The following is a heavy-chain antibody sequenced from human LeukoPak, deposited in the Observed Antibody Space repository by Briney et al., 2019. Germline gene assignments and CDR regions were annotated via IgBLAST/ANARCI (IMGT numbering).Heavy chain of an antibody. J-gene: IGHJ6*03. D-gene: IGHD2-2*01. Sequence: PSETLSLTCTVSGGSISSSTYYWGWIRQPPGKGLEWIGNIYYRGSTYYNPSLKSRVTMSVDTSKNQFSLKLSSVTAADTAVYYCARDQPSGPYCSSTSCYRLNYYYYMDVWGKGTTVTISS. V-gene: IGHV4-39*07. CDR2: IYYRGST. CDR1: GGSISSSTYY. CDR3: ARDQPSGPYCSSTSCYRLNYYYYMDV.